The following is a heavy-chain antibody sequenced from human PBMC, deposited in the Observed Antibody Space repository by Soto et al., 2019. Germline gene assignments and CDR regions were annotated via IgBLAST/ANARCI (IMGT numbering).Heavy chain of an antibody. CDR1: GGSISSGDYY. D-gene: IGHD3-22*01. V-gene: IGHV4-30-4*01. Sequence: PSETLSLTCTVSGGSISSGDYYWSWIRQPPGKGLEWIGYIYYSGSTYYNPSLKSRVTISVDTSKNQFSLKLSSVTAADTAVYYCARGGDDSSGYYQFDYWGQGTLVTVSS. CDR3: ARGGDDSSGYYQFDY. CDR2: IYYSGST. J-gene: IGHJ4*02.